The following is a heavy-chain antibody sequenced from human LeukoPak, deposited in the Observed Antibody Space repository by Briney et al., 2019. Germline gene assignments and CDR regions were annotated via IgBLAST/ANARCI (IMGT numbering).Heavy chain of an antibody. D-gene: IGHD5-18*01. CDR3: ARQGVDTAMANDY. CDR1: GGSISSYY. Sequence: PSGTLSLTCTVSGGSISSYYWSWIRQPPGKGLEWIGYIYYSGSTNYNPSLERRVTISVDTSKNQFSLKLSSVTAADTAVYYCARQGVDTAMANDYWGQRTLVTVSS. J-gene: IGHJ4*02. CDR2: IYYSGST. V-gene: IGHV4-59*08.